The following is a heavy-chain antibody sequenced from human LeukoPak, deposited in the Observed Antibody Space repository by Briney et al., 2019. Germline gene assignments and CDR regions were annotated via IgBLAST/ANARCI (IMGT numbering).Heavy chain of an antibody. CDR2: INPDGRTT. Sequence: GGSLRLSCAASGFTFTTFWMNWVRQVPGKGLVWVSLINPDGRTTTYADSVKGRFTISRDNAKNTVYLQMSSLRDEDTAIYYCARDLHGSSDRCGQGTLSPS. D-gene: IGHD2-2*03. J-gene: IGHJ5*02. V-gene: IGHV3-74*01. CDR3: ARDLHGSSDR. CDR1: GFTFTTFW.